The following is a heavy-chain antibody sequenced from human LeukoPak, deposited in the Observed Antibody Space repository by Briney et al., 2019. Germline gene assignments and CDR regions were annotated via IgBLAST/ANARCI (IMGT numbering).Heavy chain of an antibody. J-gene: IGHJ4*02. V-gene: IGHV4-39*07. CDR3: ARVGGSGSYPLRR. CDR2: IDYSGST. CDR1: GGSSSSSSYY. Sequence: PSETLSLTCTVSGGSSSSSSYYWGWIRQPPGKGLEWIGSIDYSGSTYYNPSLKSRVTISVDTSKYQFSLKLSSVAAADTAVYYCARVGGSGSYPLRRWGQGTLVTVSS. D-gene: IGHD1-26*01.